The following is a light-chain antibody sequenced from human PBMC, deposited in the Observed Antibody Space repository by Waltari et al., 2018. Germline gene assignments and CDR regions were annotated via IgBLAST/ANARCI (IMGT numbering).Light chain of an antibody. Sequence: DIQMTQSQSSLSASVGDRVTITCQASQDISNYLNWYQQKPGKAPKLLIYDASNLETGVPSRFSGSGSGTDFTFTISSLQPEDIAVYYCQQYGSWPLTFGGGTKVDLK. CDR1: QDISNY. CDR3: QQYGSWPLT. CDR2: DAS. V-gene: IGKV1-33*01. J-gene: IGKJ4*01.